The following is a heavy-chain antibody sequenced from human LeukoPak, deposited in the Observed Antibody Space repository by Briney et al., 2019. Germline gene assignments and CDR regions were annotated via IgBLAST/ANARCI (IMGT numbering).Heavy chain of an antibody. D-gene: IGHD1-26*01. J-gene: IGHJ4*02. CDR3: ARLSGGRGSSYFDY. CDR2: ISGSGGST. V-gene: IGHV3-23*01. CDR1: GFTFSSYA. Sequence: GGSLRLSCAASGFTFSSYAMSWVRQAPGKGLEWVSAISGSGGSTYYADSVKGRFTISRDNSKNTLYLQMNSLRAEDTAVYYCARLSGGRGSSYFDYWGQGTLVTVSS.